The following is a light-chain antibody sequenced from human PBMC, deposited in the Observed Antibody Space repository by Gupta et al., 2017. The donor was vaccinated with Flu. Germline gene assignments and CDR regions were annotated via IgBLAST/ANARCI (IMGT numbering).Light chain of an antibody. CDR2: SNN. Sequence: QSVLTQPPSASGTPGQRVTISCSGTNSNLGRKTVSWYRQVPGTAPKLLIHSNNERPSGVPARFSGSKSGTSASLAISGLQSEDEADYFCAAWDDSLNGPLFGGGTKLTVL. CDR1: NSNLGRKT. J-gene: IGLJ3*02. CDR3: AAWDDSLNGPL. V-gene: IGLV1-44*01.